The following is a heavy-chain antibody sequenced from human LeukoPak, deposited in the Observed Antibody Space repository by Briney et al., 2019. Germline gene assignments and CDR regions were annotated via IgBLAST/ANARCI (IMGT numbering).Heavy chain of an antibody. Sequence: GGSLRLSCAASGFTFSSYAMSWVRQAPGKGLEWVSYISSSGRNIYYADSVKGRFTVSRDNAKNTLSLQMNSLRAEDTAVYYCARDLVQLWSKDYWGQGTLVTVSS. CDR3: ARDLVQLWSKDY. CDR2: ISSSGRNI. J-gene: IGHJ4*02. D-gene: IGHD5-18*01. V-gene: IGHV3-48*03. CDR1: GFTFSSYA.